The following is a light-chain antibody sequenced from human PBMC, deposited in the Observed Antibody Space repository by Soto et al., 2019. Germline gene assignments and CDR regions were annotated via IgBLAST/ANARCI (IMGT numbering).Light chain of an antibody. CDR1: SGSIANNF. CDR3: QSYDNNNHWV. J-gene: IGLJ3*02. CDR2: KDN. V-gene: IGLV6-57*01. Sequence: NFMLTQPHSVSESPGKTVTMSCTRSSGSIANNFVQWYQQRPGSSPTTVIYKDNQRPSGVPDRFSGSIDSSSNSGSLSISGLKTEDEADYYCQSYDNNNHWVFGGGTKLTVL.